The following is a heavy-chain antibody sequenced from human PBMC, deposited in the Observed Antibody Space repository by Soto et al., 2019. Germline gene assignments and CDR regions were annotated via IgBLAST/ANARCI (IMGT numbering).Heavy chain of an antibody. Sequence: SETLSLTCTVSGASITTYYWSWFRQTPGQGLESLGYIYHTGDTNSNPSLRGRLNISIDTAKNQFSLKLSSVFSSDTAIYYCARTARVPDFWGPGILVTVSS. CDR1: GASITTYY. J-gene: IGHJ4*02. CDR2: IYHTGDT. D-gene: IGHD2-2*01. V-gene: IGHV4-59*01. CDR3: ARTARVPDF.